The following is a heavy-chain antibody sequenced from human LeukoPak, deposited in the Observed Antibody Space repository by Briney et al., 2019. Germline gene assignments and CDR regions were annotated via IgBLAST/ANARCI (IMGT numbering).Heavy chain of an antibody. Sequence: GGSLRLSCEASGLTFSSYSMNWVRQAPGKGLEWVSYISGSHIFYTDSVKGRFTISRDNAKNSLYLQMNSLRAGDTAVYYCARRNGYGDYFDYWGQGTLVTVSS. CDR1: GLTFSSYS. CDR3: ARRNGYGDYFDY. D-gene: IGHD4-17*01. V-gene: IGHV3-48*01. J-gene: IGHJ4*02. CDR2: ISGSHI.